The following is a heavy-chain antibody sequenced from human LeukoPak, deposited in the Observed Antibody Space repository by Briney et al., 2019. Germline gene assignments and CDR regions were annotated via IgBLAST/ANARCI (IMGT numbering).Heavy chain of an antibody. CDR2: IYTSGST. D-gene: IGHD4-11*01. Sequence: SETLSLTCTVSGGSISSGSYYWSWIRQPAGKGLEWIGRIYTSGSTNYNPSLKSRVTISVDTSKNQFSLKLSSVTAADTAVYYCASTTGFEFDYWGQGTLVTVSS. CDR3: ASTTGFEFDY. CDR1: GGSISSGSYY. V-gene: IGHV4-61*02. J-gene: IGHJ4*02.